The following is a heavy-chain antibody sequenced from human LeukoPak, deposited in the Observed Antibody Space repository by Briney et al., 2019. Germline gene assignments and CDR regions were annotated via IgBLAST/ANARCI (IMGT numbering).Heavy chain of an antibody. J-gene: IGHJ4*02. CDR2: IIPIFGTA. V-gene: IGHV1-69*05. Sequence: SVKVSCKASGYTFTRYDINWVRQATGQGLEWMGRIIPIFGTANYAQKFQGRVTITTDESTSTAYMELSSLRSEDTAVYYCARDGIAVAGTGDYWGQGTLVTVSS. CDR1: GYTFTRYD. CDR3: ARDGIAVAGTGDY. D-gene: IGHD6-19*01.